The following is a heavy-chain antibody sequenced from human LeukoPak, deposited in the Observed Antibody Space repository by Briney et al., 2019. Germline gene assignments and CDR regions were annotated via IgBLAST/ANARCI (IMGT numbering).Heavy chain of an antibody. V-gene: IGHV3-21*01. CDR2: ISSTSTYI. CDR1: EFTFSSYT. CDR3: ARGGGNFDY. Sequence: GGSLRLSCAASEFTFSSYTINWVRQAPGKELEWVSSISSTSTYISYADSVKGRFTISRDNAKNSLYLQMNSLRAEDTAVYYCARGGGNFDYWGQGTLVTVSS. D-gene: IGHD2-15*01. J-gene: IGHJ4*02.